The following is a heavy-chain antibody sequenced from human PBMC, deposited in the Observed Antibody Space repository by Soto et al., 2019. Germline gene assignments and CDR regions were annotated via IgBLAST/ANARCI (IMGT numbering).Heavy chain of an antibody. CDR2: INPNSGGT. V-gene: IGHV1-2*04. Sequence: ASVKVSCKASGYTFTGYYMHWVLQTPGQGLEWMGWINPNSGGTNYAQKFQGWVTMTRATSISTASMAPIRLSSYDSAVYYCARGLPSRDAFDIWGQGTMVTV. J-gene: IGHJ3*02. CDR1: GYTFTGYY. CDR3: ARGLPSRDAFDI.